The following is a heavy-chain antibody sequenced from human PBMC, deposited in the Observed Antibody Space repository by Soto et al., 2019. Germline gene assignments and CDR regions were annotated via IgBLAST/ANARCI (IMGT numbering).Heavy chain of an antibody. CDR2: ISGSGGST. V-gene: IGHV3-23*01. CDR1: GFTFSSYA. J-gene: IGHJ5*02. Sequence: GGSLRLSCAASGFTFSSYAMSWVRQAPGKGLEWVSGISGSGGSTNYADSMKGRFTISRDNSKNTLYLQMNSLRAEDTAVYYCARVRYYDSGSSINWFDPWGQGTLVTVSS. D-gene: IGHD3-10*01. CDR3: ARVRYYDSGSSINWFDP.